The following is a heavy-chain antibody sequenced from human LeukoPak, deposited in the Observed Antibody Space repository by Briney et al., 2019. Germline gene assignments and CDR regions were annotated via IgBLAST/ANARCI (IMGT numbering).Heavy chain of an antibody. CDR2: INPNSGGT. CDR3: ARGQLWFDY. V-gene: IGHV1-2*02. D-gene: IGHD5-18*01. CDR1: GYTFTGYY. J-gene: IGHJ4*02. Sequence: GESLKISCKGSGYTFTGYYMHWVRQAPGQGLEWMGWINPNSGGTNYAQKFQGRVTMTRDTSISTAYMELSRLRSDDTAVYYCARGQLWFDYWGQGTLVTVSS.